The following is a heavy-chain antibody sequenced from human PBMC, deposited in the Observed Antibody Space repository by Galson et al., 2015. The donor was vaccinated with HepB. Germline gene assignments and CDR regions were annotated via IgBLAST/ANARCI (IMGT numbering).Heavy chain of an antibody. J-gene: IGHJ2*01. CDR1: GGTFSSYT. CDR3: ARREGQQVGYFDL. V-gene: IGHV1-69*02. CDR2: IIPILGIA. D-gene: IGHD6-13*01. Sequence: SVKVSCKASGGTFSSYTISWVRQAPGQGLEWMGRIIPILGIANYAQKFQGRVTITADKSTSTAYMELSSLRSEDTAVYYCARREGQQVGYFDLWGRGTLVTVSS.